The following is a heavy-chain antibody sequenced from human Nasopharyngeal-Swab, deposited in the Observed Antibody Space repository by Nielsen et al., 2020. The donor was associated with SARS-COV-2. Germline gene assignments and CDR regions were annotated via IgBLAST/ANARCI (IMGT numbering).Heavy chain of an antibody. CDR1: GGSISSGGYY. Sequence: SETLSLTCTVSGGSISSGGYYWSWIRQHPGKGLEWIGYIYYSGSTYYNPSLTSRVTISVDTSKNQFSLKLSSVTAADTAVYYCAREALKELLWFGESSSYYGMDVWGQGTTVTVSS. D-gene: IGHD3-10*01. CDR3: AREALKELLWFGESSSYYGMDV. J-gene: IGHJ6*02. CDR2: IYYSGST. V-gene: IGHV4-31*03.